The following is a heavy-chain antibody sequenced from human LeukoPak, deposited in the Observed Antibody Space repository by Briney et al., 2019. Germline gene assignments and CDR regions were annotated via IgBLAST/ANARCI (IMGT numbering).Heavy chain of an antibody. Sequence: GGSLRLSCAASGFTFSSYAMSWVRQAPGKGLEWVARITASGTENYAAPVKARFTASRDDSKTTVYLQMKSLTTDDTAVYYCTTAPTRTWLPYFGYWGQGTVVTVSS. D-gene: IGHD5-24*01. CDR2: ITASGTE. CDR1: GFTFSSYA. CDR3: TTAPTRTWLPYFGY. V-gene: IGHV3-15*01. J-gene: IGHJ4*02.